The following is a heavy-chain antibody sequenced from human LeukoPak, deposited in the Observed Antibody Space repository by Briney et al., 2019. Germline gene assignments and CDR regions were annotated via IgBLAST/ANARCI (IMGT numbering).Heavy chain of an antibody. Sequence: GASVKVSCKASGYIFTGYYMHWVRQAPGQGLEWMGRINPNSGGTNYAQKFQGRVTMTRDTSISTAYMELSRLRSDDTAVYYCARDPYDFWSGSPSYYYYYGMDVWGQGTTVTVSS. CDR1: GYIFTGYY. J-gene: IGHJ6*02. CDR3: ARDPYDFWSGSPSYYYYYGMDV. CDR2: INPNSGGT. V-gene: IGHV1-2*06. D-gene: IGHD3-3*01.